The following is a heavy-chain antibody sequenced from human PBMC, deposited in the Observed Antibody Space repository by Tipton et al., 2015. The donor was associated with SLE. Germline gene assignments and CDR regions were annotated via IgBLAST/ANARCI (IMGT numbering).Heavy chain of an antibody. Sequence: TLSLTCAVSGGSINSSNWWSWVRQPPGKGLEWIGYIYYSGSTNYNPSLKSRVTISVDTSKNQFSLKLSSVTAAVTAVYYCALVVVFVHYWGQGTLVTVSS. CDR2: IYYSGST. D-gene: IGHD2-15*01. J-gene: IGHJ4*02. CDR1: GGSINSSNW. V-gene: IGHV4-4*02. CDR3: ALVVVFVHY.